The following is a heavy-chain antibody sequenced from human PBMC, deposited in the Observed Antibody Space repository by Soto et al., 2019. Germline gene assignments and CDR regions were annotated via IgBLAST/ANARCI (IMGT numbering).Heavy chain of an antibody. CDR2: TYFRSKWFS. D-gene: IGHD6-19*01. CDR3: GRESMAGWVDY. V-gene: IGHV6-1*01. J-gene: IGHJ4*02. Sequence: PSQPLSLTCAISGDSVSSNSAVWNWIRRSPSRGLEWLGRTYFRSKWFSDYAVSVKSRITINPDTSKNQFSLQLNSVTPEDTAVYYCGRESMAGWVDYWGQGALVTVSS. CDR1: GDSVSSNSAV.